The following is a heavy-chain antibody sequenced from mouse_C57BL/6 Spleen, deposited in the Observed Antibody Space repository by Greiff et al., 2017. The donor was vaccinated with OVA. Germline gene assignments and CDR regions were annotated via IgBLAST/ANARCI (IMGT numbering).Heavy chain of an antibody. CDR1: GYSFTSGYY. J-gene: IGHJ2*01. CDR2: ISYDGSN. D-gene: IGHD2-4*01. Sequence: EVKLMESGPGLVKPSQSLSLTCSVTGYSFTSGYYWNWLRQFPGNILEWMGFISYDGSNNYNPSLKNRISITRDTAKNQFIQKLTSVSTEETAAYYCARDDYAFAYWGQGTTLTVSS. CDR3: ARDDYAFAY. V-gene: IGHV3-6*01.